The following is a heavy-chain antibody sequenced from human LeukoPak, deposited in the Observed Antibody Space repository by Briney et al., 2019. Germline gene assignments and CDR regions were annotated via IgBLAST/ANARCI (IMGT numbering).Heavy chain of an antibody. D-gene: IGHD6-13*01. CDR3: ARGTGSSWFDY. CDR2: MNTNSGGT. V-gene: IGHV1-2*02. Sequence: ASVKVSCKASGYTFTSYYMHWVRQAPGQGLEWMGWMNTNSGGTKYAQQFQGRVTMTRDTSISTAYMEVSRLTSDDTAVYYCARGTGSSWFDYWGQGTLVTVSS. CDR1: GYTFTSYY. J-gene: IGHJ4*02.